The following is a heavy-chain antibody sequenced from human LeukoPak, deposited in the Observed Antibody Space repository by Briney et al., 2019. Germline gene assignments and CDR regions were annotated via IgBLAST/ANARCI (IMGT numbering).Heavy chain of an antibody. CDR1: GDSMNNYY. D-gene: IGHD3-16*01. CDR3: ARGGYGKFDY. CDR2: TYTSGNT. Sequence: SETLSLTCTVSGDSMNNYYWSWIRQPAGKGLEWIGRTYTSGNTNYNPSLKSRVTMSVDTSKNQFSLKLSSVTAADTAVYYCARGGYGKFDYWGQGTLVSVSS. J-gene: IGHJ4*02. V-gene: IGHV4-4*07.